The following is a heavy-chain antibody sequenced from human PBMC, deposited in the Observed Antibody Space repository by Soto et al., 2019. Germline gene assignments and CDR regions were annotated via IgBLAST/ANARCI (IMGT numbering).Heavy chain of an antibody. CDR3: ARASYYDSSGYFDY. J-gene: IGHJ4*02. CDR2: IYHSGST. Sequence: SETLSLTCAVSGYSISSGYYWGWIRQPPGKGLEWIGSIYHSGSTYYNPSLKSRVTISVDTSKNQFSLKLSFVTAADTAVYYCARASYYDSSGYFDYWGQGTLVTVSS. V-gene: IGHV4-38-2*01. CDR1: GYSISSGYY. D-gene: IGHD3-22*01.